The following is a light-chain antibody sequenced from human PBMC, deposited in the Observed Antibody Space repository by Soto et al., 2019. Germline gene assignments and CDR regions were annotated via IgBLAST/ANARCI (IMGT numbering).Light chain of an antibody. CDR1: QSVSSSY. J-gene: IGKJ1*01. V-gene: IGKV3-20*01. CDR2: GVS. Sequence: EIVLTQSPGTLSLSPGERATLSCRASQSVSSSYFAWYQQKPGQAPRLLIYGVSSRATGIPDRFSGSGSGTDFTLTISRLESADFAVYYYQHYGTSQWTFGQGTNVEIK. CDR3: QHYGTSQWT.